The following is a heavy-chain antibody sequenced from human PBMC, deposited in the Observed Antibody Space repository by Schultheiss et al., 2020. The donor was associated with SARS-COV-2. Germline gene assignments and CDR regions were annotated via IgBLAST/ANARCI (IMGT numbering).Heavy chain of an antibody. CDR1: GGSFRGYY. D-gene: IGHD1-26*01. CDR2: INHSGST. V-gene: IGHV4-34*01. J-gene: IGHJ4*02. CDR3: ARKVPSMGNFDY. Sequence: SQTLSLTCAVYGGSFRGYYWSWIRQPPGKGLEWIGEINHSGSTNYNPSLKSRVTISVDTSKNQFSLKLSSVTAADTAVYYCARKVPSMGNFDYWGQGTLVTFSS.